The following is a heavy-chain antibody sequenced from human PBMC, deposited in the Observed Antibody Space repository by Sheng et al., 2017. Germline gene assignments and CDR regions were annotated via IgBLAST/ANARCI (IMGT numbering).Heavy chain of an antibody. CDR2: TRNKANSYTT. CDR1: GFTFSDHY. V-gene: IGHV3-72*01. D-gene: IGHD5-12*01. Sequence: EVQLVESGGGLVQPGGSLRLSCAASGFTFSDHYMDWVRQAPGKGLEWVGRTRNKANSYTTEYAASVKGRFTISRDDSKNSLYLQMNSLKTEDTAVYYCAREAEMATIRGSLDYWGQGTLVTVSS. CDR3: AREAEMATIRGSLDY. J-gene: IGHJ4*02.